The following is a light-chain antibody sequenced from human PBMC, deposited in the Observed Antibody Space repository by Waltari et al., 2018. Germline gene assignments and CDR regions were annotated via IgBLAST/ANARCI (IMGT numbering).Light chain of an antibody. CDR2: GAS. CDR3: QQRTDWPPNP. J-gene: IGKJ5*01. V-gene: IGKV3-15*01. Sequence: EIVMTQSPATLSVSPGERATLSCRASQSVSSNLAWYQQKPGQAPRLLIYGASTRATGIPARFSGSGSGTEFTLTISSLQSEDFAVYYCQQRTDWPPNPFGQGTRLEIK. CDR1: QSVSSN.